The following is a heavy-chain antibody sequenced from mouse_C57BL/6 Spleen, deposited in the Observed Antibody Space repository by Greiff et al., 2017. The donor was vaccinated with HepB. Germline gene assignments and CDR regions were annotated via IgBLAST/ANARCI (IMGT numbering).Heavy chain of an antibody. D-gene: IGHD2-1*01. J-gene: IGHJ3*01. CDR3: ARRIGYGNFAWFAY. CDR2: INPNNGGT. CDR1: GYTFTDYY. Sequence: VQLQQSGPELVKPGASVKISCKASGYTFTDYYMNWVKQSHGKSLEWIGDINPNNGGTSYNQKFKGKATLTVDKSSSTAYMELRSLTSEDSAVYYCARRIGYGNFAWFAYWGQGTLVTVSA. V-gene: IGHV1-26*01.